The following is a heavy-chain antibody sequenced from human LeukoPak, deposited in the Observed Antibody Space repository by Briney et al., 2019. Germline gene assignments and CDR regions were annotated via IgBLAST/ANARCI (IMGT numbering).Heavy chain of an antibody. CDR3: ASLIVDY. CDR1: GFIFSDHD. CDR2: IRTKANSYTI. V-gene: IGHV3-72*01. J-gene: IGHJ4*02. D-gene: IGHD2-21*01. Sequence: GGSLRLSCAASGFIFSDHDMDLVRQAPGKGLEWVGRIRTKANSYTIEYATSVKGRFTISRDDSENSLCLEMNSLKTEDTAVYYCASLIVDYWGQGTLVTVSS.